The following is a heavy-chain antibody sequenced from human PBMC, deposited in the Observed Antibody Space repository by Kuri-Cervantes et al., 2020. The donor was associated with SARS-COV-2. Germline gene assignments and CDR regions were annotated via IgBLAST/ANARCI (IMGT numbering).Heavy chain of an antibody. V-gene: IGHV3-11*04. CDR2: ISSSGSTI. J-gene: IGHJ4*02. D-gene: IGHD1-26*01. Sequence: GESLKISCAASGFTFSDYYMSWIRQAPGKGLEWISYISSSGSTIYYADSVKGRFTISRDNAKNSLYLQMNSLRAEDTAVYYCASVSGSYYGGDYWGQGTLVTVSS. CDR1: GFTFSDYY. CDR3: ASVSGSYYGGDY.